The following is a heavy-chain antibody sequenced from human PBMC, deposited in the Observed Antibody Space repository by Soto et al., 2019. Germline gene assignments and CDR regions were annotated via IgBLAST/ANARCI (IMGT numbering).Heavy chain of an antibody. V-gene: IGHV4-31*03. CDR2: IYYSGST. CDR3: ASNYYGSGSYYNEYNDY. CDR1: GGSMSSGGYY. J-gene: IGHJ4*02. D-gene: IGHD3-10*01. Sequence: QVQLQESGPGLVKPSQTLSLTCTVSGGSMSSGGYYWSWIRQHPGKGLEWIGYIYYSGSTYYNPSLKSRVTISVDTSKNQFSLKLSSVTAADTAVYYCASNYYGSGSYYNEYNDYWGQGTLVTVSS.